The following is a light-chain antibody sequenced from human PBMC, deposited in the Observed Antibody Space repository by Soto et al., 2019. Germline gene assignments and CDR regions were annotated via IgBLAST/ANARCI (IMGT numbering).Light chain of an antibody. Sequence: EIVLTQSPATLSLSPGERATLSCSASQTINNYLAWYQQKPGQAPRLFVYDAFYRAIGIPARFSGRGAGTDVSLTVSSIEPEDFALSYSQQRSDWPPQLTFGGGTKVEIK. CDR1: QTINNY. CDR2: DAF. J-gene: IGKJ4*01. V-gene: IGKV3-11*01. CDR3: QQRSDWPPQLT.